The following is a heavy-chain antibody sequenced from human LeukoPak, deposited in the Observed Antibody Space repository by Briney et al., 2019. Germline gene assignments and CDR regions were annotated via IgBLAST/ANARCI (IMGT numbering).Heavy chain of an antibody. CDR2: IYSGGST. CDR3: ARVLWLSAFDI. J-gene: IGHJ3*02. V-gene: IGHV3-66*01. CDR1: GFTFSSYE. D-gene: IGHD2-21*01. Sequence: GGSLRLSCAASGFTFSSYEMNWVRQAPGKGLEWVSIIYSGGSTYYADSVKDRFTISRDNSKNTLYLQMNSLRAEDTAVYYCARVLWLSAFDIWGQGTMVTVSS.